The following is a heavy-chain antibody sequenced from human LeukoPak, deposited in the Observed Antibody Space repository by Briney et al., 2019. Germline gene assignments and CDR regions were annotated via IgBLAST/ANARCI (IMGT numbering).Heavy chain of an antibody. Sequence: ASVKVSCKTSGYTFSTYYMHWVRQAPRQGLEGLGIIHPTDGSTSYTQKNQGRVTMTRDTATGTVYSELSSLSSEDTAVYWCARANGGGLDYWGQGTLITVSS. CDR3: ARANGGGLDY. CDR1: GYTFSTYY. J-gene: IGHJ4*02. D-gene: IGHD3-10*01. CDR2: IHPTDGST. V-gene: IGHV1-46*01.